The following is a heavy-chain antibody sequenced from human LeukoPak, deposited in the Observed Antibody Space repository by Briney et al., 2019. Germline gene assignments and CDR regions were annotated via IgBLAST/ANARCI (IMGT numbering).Heavy chain of an antibody. CDR3: ASAPMVRGEDYFDY. J-gene: IGHJ4*02. CDR1: SGSFCGYN. CDR2: INHSVST. D-gene: IGHD3-10*01. V-gene: IGHV4-34*01. Sequence: SETLSLTCAVYSGSFCGYNWSWIRQPPGKGLEWIGEINHSVSTNYNPFLRSRVTISVDTSKNQCSLKLSSVTAADTAVYYCASAPMVRGEDYFDYWGQGTLVTVSS.